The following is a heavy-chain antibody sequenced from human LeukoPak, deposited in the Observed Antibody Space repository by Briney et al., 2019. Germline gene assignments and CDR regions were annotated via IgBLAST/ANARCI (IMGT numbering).Heavy chain of an antibody. D-gene: IGHD3-3*01. J-gene: IGHJ4*02. CDR2: ISGSGGST. V-gene: IGHV3-23*01. Sequence: GSLRLSCAASGFTFSSYAMSWVRQAPGKGLEWVSAISGSGGSTYYADSVKGRFTISRDNSKNTLYLQMNSLRAEDTAVYYCAKERGYYDFWSGYYPYFDYWGQGALVTVSS. CDR1: GFTFSSYA. CDR3: AKERGYYDFWSGYYPYFDY.